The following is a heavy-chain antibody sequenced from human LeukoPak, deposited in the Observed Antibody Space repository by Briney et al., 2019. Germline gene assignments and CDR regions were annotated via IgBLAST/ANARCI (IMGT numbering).Heavy chain of an antibody. J-gene: IGHJ5*02. D-gene: IGHD3-22*01. V-gene: IGHV4-39*07. CDR2: IYYSGST. CDR3: ARHAPALYYYDSSGYGWFDP. CDR1: GGSISSSSYY. Sequence: ASETLSLTCTVSGGSISSSSYYWGWIRQPPGKGLEWIGSIYYSGSTYYNPPLKSRVTISVDTSKNQFSLKLSSVTAADTAVYYCARHAPALYYYDSSGYGWFDPWGQGTLVTVSS.